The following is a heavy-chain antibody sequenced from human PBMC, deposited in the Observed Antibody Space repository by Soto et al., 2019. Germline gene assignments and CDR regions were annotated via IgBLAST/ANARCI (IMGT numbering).Heavy chain of an antibody. D-gene: IGHD2-2*02. CDR2: IYPGDSDT. CDR3: ARHDSEYCSSTSCYRSDYYYMDV. J-gene: IGHJ6*03. Sequence: PREALKSSFKSSEYSFTSYWIGWVRQMPGKGLEWMGIIYPGDSDTRYSPSFQGQVTISADKSISTAYLQWSSLKASDTAMYYCARHDSEYCSSTSCYRSDYYYMDVWGKGTTVTVSS. CDR1: EYSFTSYW. V-gene: IGHV5-51*01.